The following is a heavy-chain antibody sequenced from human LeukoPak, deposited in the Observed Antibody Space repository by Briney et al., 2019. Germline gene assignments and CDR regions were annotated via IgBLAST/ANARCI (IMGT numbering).Heavy chain of an antibody. Sequence: PSETLSLTCAVPGGSISSGGYSWSWIRQPPGKGLEWIGYIYHSGSTYYNPSLKSRVTISVDRSKNQFSLKLSSVTAADTAVYYCARGGVDTAYCFDYWGQGTLVTVSS. J-gene: IGHJ4*02. D-gene: IGHD5-18*01. CDR2: IYHSGST. V-gene: IGHV4-30-2*01. CDR3: ARGGVDTAYCFDY. CDR1: GGSISSGGYS.